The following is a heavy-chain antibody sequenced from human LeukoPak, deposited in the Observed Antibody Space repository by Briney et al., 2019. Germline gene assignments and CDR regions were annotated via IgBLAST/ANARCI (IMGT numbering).Heavy chain of an antibody. CDR1: GFTFRAYA. J-gene: IGHJ3*01. CDR3: VKDLRRARGAVDV. V-gene: IGHV3-30*18. CDR2: ISNDGNKK. Sequence: PGGSLRLSCTASGFTFRAYAMHWVRQAPGKGLEWVALISNDGNKKYYADSVKGRFTISRDNSKSSLDLQVNSLRVEDTAVYYCVKDLRRARGAVDVWGQGTTVTVFS.